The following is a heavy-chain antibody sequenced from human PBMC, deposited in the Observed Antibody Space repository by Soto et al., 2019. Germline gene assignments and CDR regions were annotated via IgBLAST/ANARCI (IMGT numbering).Heavy chain of an antibody. CDR1: GFSLSDYG. J-gene: IGHJ4*02. CDR3: ARDARNHYFDY. CDR2: IWYDGSNQ. V-gene: IGHV3-33*01. Sequence: PGGSLRLSCVASGFSLSDYGMHWVRQAPGKGLEWVATIWYDGSNQYYADSVKGRFTISRDKSKNTLHLQMGSLTAEDTAIYYCARDARNHYFDYWGQGTLVTVSS.